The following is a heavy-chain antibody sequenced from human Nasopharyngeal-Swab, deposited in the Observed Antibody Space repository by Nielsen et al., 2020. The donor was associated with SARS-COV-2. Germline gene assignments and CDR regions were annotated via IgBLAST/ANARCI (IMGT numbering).Heavy chain of an antibody. D-gene: IGHD5-24*01. Sequence: GESLKISCAASGFTFSGYWMSWVRQAPGKGPEWVANIRGDGSVKDYGDSVKGRFTISRDSTKDSVCLQMNSLRAEDTGVYYCVGQLIRLAWGQGTTVTVSS. V-gene: IGHV3-7*05. CDR3: VGQLIRLA. CDR1: GFTFSGYW. CDR2: IRGDGSVK. J-gene: IGHJ6*02.